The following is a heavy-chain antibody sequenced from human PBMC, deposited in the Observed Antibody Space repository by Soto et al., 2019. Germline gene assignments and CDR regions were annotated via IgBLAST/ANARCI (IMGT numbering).Heavy chain of an antibody. CDR2: TYFRSKWYN. D-gene: IGHD5-12*01. Sequence: SQTLSLTCAIAGDSVSSNTASWNWIRQSPSRGLEWLGRTYFRSKWYNDYAVSVKSRIIINPDTSNNQFSLQLNSVTPEDTAVYFCAKGDNLGPKTGYAFDPWGQGIMVTVSS. J-gene: IGHJ5*02. CDR3: AKGDNLGPKTGYAFDP. CDR1: GDSVSSNTAS. V-gene: IGHV6-1*01.